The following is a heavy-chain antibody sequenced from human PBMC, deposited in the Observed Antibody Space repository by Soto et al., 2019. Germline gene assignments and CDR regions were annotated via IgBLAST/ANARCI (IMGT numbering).Heavy chain of an antibody. CDR1: GGSISSGDCY. J-gene: IGHJ4*02. CDR2: IYYSGST. V-gene: IGHV4-30-4*01. D-gene: IGHD6-13*01. CDR3: ARWYSSSWPPSPGLDY. Sequence: PSETLSLTCTVSGGSISSGDCYWSWIRQPPGKGLEWIGYIYYSGSTYYNPSLKSRVTISVDTSKNQFSLKLSSVTAADTAVYYCARWYSSSWPPSPGLDYWGQGTLVTVSS.